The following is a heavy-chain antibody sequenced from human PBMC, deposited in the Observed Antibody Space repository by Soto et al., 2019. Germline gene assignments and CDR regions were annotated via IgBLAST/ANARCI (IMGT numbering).Heavy chain of an antibody. J-gene: IGHJ4*02. CDR3: ARGRVGYNH. CDR2: IDSSSSAI. CDR1: GFTFSTYA. Sequence: EVQLVESGGGLVQPGGSLRLSCAASGFTFSTYAMNWVRQAPGKGLEWVSYIDSSSSAIYYLDSVKGRFTISRDNAKNSLYLQMSSLRDEDTAVYYCARGRVGYNHWGQGTLVTVSS. D-gene: IGHD5-12*01. V-gene: IGHV3-48*02.